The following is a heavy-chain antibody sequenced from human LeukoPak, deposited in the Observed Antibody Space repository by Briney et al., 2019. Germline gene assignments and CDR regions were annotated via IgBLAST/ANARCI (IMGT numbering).Heavy chain of an antibody. CDR1: GFTVSDNY. CDR2: ISGSGGST. CDR3: AKDQGYCSGGSCYPEYFQH. V-gene: IGHV3-23*01. D-gene: IGHD2-15*01. Sequence: GGSLRLSCAASGFTVSDNYMSWVRQAPGKGLEWVSAISGSGGSTYYADSVKGRFTISRDNSKNTLYLQMNSLRAEDTAVYYCAKDQGYCSGGSCYPEYFQHWGQGTLVTVSS. J-gene: IGHJ1*01.